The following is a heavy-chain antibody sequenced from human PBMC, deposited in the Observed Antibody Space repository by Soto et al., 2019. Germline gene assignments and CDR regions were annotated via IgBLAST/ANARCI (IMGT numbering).Heavy chain of an antibody. CDR1: GFTFSSYS. Sequence: GGSLRLSCAASGFTFSSYSMNWVRQAPGKGLEWVSYISSSSSTIYYADSVKGRFTISRDNAKNSLYLQMNSLRDEDTAVYYCVSEGIAVAGTFDYWGQGTLVTVSS. D-gene: IGHD6-19*01. CDR3: VSEGIAVAGTFDY. V-gene: IGHV3-48*02. J-gene: IGHJ4*02. CDR2: ISSSSSTI.